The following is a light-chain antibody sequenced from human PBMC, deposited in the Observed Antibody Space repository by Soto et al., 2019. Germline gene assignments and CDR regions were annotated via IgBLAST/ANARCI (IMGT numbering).Light chain of an antibody. Sequence: IQMTQSPSSLSASVGDRVTITCRASQGVRDDVGWYQQKPGKAPKLLIYSASTLQSGVPSRFSGSGSGTDFTLTISGLQPEEFATYYCLQESNYPLTCGGGTKVEIK. CDR1: QGVRDD. J-gene: IGKJ4*02. CDR3: LQESNYPLT. V-gene: IGKV1-6*01. CDR2: SAS.